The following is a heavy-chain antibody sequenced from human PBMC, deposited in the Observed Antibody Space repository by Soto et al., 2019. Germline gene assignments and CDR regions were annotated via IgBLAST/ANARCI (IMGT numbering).Heavy chain of an antibody. CDR2: ISGSGGST. D-gene: IGHD2-21*01. J-gene: IGHJ5*02. V-gene: IGHV3-23*01. CDR1: GFTFSSYA. Sequence: PGGSLRLSCAASGFTFSSYAMSWVRQAPGKGLEWVSAISGSGGSTYYADSVKGRFTLSRDNSKNILSVQMNSLRAEDTAVYYCTRPTCDGGNCYFAHWGRGTLVTVSS. CDR3: TRPTCDGGNCYFAH.